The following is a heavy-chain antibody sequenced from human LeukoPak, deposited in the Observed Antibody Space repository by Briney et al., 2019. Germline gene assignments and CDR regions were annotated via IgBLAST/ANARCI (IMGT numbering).Heavy chain of an antibody. J-gene: IGHJ4*02. CDR2: IYSSGST. D-gene: IGHD4-11*01. CDR1: GGSISINY. Sequence: SETLSLTCTVSGGSISINYWSWIRQPAGKGLEWMGRIYSSGSTNYNPSLKCRVSMSADTSKNQFSLNLSSVPAADTAVYYCARGPYYSNALGHFDYWGQGTLVTVSS. CDR3: ARGPYYSNALGHFDY. V-gene: IGHV4-4*07.